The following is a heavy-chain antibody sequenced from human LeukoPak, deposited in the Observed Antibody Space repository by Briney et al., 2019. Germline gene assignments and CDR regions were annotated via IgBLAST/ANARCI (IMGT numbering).Heavy chain of an antibody. CDR3: ATRLVGATPRYYYGMDV. Sequence: ASVKVSCKVSGYTLTELSMHWVRQAPGKGLEWMGGFDPEDGETIYAQKFQGRVTMTEDTSTHTAYMELSSLRSEDTAVYYCATRLVGATPRYYYGMDVWGQGTTVTVSS. CDR2: FDPEDGET. V-gene: IGHV1-24*01. CDR1: GYTLTELS. D-gene: IGHD1-26*01. J-gene: IGHJ6*02.